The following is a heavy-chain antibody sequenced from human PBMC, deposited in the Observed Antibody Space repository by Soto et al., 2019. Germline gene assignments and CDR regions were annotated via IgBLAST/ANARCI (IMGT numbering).Heavy chain of an antibody. J-gene: IGHJ4*02. V-gene: IGHV3-7*03. Sequence: GGSLRLSCEASGFTFSGYWMSWVRQAPGKGLGWVANIKHDGSVQYYVDSVKGRFTISRDNAKKLLFLQMNGLRAEDTALYYCARAAYSNAWYRFDLWGQGTLVTVSS. CDR2: IKHDGSVQ. CDR1: GFTFSGYW. CDR3: ARAAYSNAWYRFDL. D-gene: IGHD4-4*01.